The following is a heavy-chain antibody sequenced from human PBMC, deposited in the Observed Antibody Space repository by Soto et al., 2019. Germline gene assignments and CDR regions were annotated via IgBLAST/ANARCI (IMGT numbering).Heavy chain of an antibody. CDR3: ARTNPLSSGWYSGAFDY. CDR2: INPNSGGT. V-gene: IGHV1-2*02. CDR1: GYTFTGYY. Sequence: ASVKVSCKASGYTFTGYYMHWVRQAPGQGLEWMGWINPNSGGTNYAQKSQGRVTMTRDTSISTAYMELSRLRSDDTAVYYCARTNPLSSGWYSGAFDYWGQGTLVTVSS. J-gene: IGHJ4*02. D-gene: IGHD6-19*01.